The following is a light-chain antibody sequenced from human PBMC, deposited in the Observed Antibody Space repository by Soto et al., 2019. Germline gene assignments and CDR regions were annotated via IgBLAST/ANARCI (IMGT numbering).Light chain of an antibody. V-gene: IGKV1-5*01. Sequence: DIQMTQSPSTLSASVGDRVTITCRASQSISSWLAWYQQKSGKAPKVLIYDASSLESGVPSRFSGSGSGTEFTLTISSLQPDDFATYFCQQYSSYSRTFGQGTKVDIK. CDR3: QQYSSYSRT. J-gene: IGKJ1*01. CDR2: DAS. CDR1: QSISSW.